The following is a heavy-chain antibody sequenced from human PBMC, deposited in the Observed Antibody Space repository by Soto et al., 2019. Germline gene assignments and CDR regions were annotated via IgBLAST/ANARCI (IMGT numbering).Heavy chain of an antibody. CDR2: INQDGSET. J-gene: IGHJ4*02. CDR1: GFTLSNDW. CDR3: SRGGTTSSWYWRN. D-gene: IGHD6-13*01. Sequence: EVQLVESGGGLVQPGMSLRLSCAASGFTLSNDWMTWVRQAPVRGLEWVANINQDGSETQYADSVRGRFTISRDNAKEFLYLQMNSLRDEDTAVDYCSRGGTTSSWYWRNWGQGILVTVSS. V-gene: IGHV3-7*04.